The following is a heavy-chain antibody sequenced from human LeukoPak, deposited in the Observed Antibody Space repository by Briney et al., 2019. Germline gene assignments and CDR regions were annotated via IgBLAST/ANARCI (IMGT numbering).Heavy chain of an antibody. CDR1: GFSFSTSS. V-gene: IGHV3-7*01. Sequence: PGESLRLSCVASGFSFSTSSMTWVRQAPGKGLEWVANIKPDGSDKYYLDSVKGRFTISRDNSKDTLYLEMNSLRAEDTAIYYCAKDPTGYFNYYFDSWGQGTLVTVSS. J-gene: IGHJ4*02. D-gene: IGHD3-9*01. CDR3: AKDPTGYFNYYFDS. CDR2: IKPDGSDK.